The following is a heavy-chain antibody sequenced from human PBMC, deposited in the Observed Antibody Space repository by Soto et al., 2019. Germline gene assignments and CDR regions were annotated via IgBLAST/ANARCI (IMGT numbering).Heavy chain of an antibody. D-gene: IGHD1-7*01. V-gene: IGHV4-59*01. Sequence: SETLSLTCTVSGGSISSYYWSWIRQPPGKGLEWIGYIYYSGSTNYNPSLKSRVTISVDTSKNQFSLKLSSVTAADTAVYYCARWSPPHLGLRDAFDIWGQGTMVTVSS. CDR2: IYYSGST. CDR3: ARWSPPHLGLRDAFDI. CDR1: GGSISSYY. J-gene: IGHJ3*02.